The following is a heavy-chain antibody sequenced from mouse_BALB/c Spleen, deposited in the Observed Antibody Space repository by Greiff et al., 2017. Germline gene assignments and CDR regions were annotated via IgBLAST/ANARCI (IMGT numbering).Heavy chain of an antibody. Sequence: EVQLVESGGGLVQPGGSLKLSCAASGFTFSSYGMSWVRQTPDKRLELVATINSNGGSTYYPDSVKGRFTISRDNAKNTLYLQMSSLKSEDTAMYYCAREGVIDYWGQGTTLTVSS. CDR2: INSNGGST. CDR3: AREGVIDY. CDR1: GFTFSSYG. J-gene: IGHJ2*01. V-gene: IGHV5-6-3*01.